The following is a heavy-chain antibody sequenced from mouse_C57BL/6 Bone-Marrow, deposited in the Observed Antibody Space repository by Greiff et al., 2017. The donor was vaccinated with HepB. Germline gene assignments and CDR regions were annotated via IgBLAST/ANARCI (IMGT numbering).Heavy chain of an antibody. Sequence: VQLHQSGPELVKPGASVKMSCKASGYTFTDYNMHWVKQSHGKSLEWIGYINPNNGGTSYNQKFKGKATLTVNKSSSTAYMELRSLTSEDSAVYYCARAAGTGNWYFDVWGTGTMVTVSS. CDR1: GYTFTDYN. V-gene: IGHV1-22*01. J-gene: IGHJ1*03. D-gene: IGHD4-1*01. CDR3: ARAAGTGNWYFDV. CDR2: INPNNGGT.